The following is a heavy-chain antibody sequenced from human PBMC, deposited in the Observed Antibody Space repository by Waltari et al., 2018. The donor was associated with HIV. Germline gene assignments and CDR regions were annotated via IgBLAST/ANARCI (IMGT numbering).Heavy chain of an antibody. Sequence: EVQLVESGGGLVQPGGSLRLSCAASGFTFSDYYMYRVRQVPGEVWVLVGPTEKKDNSYTTEAGASGKGRITIARDDSKNSRYLQMNRLETEDTAVYDCARAPRDAFDIWGQGTMVTVSS. V-gene: IGHV3-72*01. CDR3: ARAPRDAFDI. CDR1: GFTFSDYY. CDR2: TEKKDNSYTT. J-gene: IGHJ3*02.